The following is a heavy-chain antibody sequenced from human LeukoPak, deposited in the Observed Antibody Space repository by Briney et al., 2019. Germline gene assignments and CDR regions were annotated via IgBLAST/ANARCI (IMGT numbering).Heavy chain of an antibody. J-gene: IGHJ4*02. CDR1: GYTFTSYG. D-gene: IGHD3-10*01. CDR3: ARPATGPYGSGSRTYDY. V-gene: IGHV1-18*01. Sequence: GASVKVSCKASGYTFTSYGISWVRQAPGQGLEWMGWISAYNGNTNYAQKLQGRVTMTTDTSTSTAYMELRSLRSDDTAVYYCARPATGPYGSGSRTYDYWGQGTLVTVSS. CDR2: ISAYNGNT.